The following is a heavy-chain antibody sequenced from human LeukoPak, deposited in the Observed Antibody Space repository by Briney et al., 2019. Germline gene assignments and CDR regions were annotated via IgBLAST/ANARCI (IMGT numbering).Heavy chain of an antibody. CDR1: GGSFSGYY. D-gene: IGHD2-2*01. J-gene: IGHJ6*02. CDR3: ARDKIGYCSSTSCPDYYYGMDV. Sequence: SETLSLTCAVYGGSFSGYYWSWIRQPPGKGLEWIGEINHSGSTNYNPSLKSRVTISVDTSKNQFSLKLSSVTAADTAVYYCARDKIGYCSSTSCPDYYYGMDVWGQGTTVTVSS. CDR2: INHSGST. V-gene: IGHV4-34*01.